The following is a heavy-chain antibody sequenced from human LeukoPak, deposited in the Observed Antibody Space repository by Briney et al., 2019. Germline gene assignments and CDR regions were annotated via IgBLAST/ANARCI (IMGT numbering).Heavy chain of an antibody. J-gene: IGHJ4*02. V-gene: IGHV1-2*02. CDR3: ARAGAITIFGFFDY. D-gene: IGHD3-3*01. CDR1: GYTFTSYG. Sequence: ASVKVSCKASGYTFTSYGISWVRQAPGQGLEWMGWINPNSGGTNYAQKFQGRVTMTRDTSISTAYMELSRLRSDDTAVYYCARAGAITIFGFFDYWGQGTLVTVSS. CDR2: INPNSGGT.